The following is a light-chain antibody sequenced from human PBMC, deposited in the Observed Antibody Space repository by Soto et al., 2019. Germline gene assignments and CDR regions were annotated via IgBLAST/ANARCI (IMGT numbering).Light chain of an antibody. V-gene: IGKV3-20*01. J-gene: IGKJ4*01. CDR2: RVS. Sequence: EIVLMRSPGTLSLSPGYRAALSCRASQTSTNLAWYQRKPGQAPRLLIYRVSSRATGVPDRFSGSGSGTDYTLTISRLESEDFAVYYCQQYGNLPHTFGGGTKVDI. CDR3: QQYGNLPHT. CDR1: QTSTN.